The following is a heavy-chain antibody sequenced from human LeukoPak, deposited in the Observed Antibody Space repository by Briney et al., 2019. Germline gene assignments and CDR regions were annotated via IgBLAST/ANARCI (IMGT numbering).Heavy chain of an antibody. CDR2: IIPIFGTA. Sequence: GASVTVSCKASGGTFSSYAISWVRQAPGQGLEWMGGIIPIFGTANYAQKFQGRVTITADESTSTAYMELSSLRSEDTAVYYCASNPYYDSSGGGFDYWGQGTLVTVSS. D-gene: IGHD3-22*01. V-gene: IGHV1-69*13. CDR3: ASNPYYDSSGGGFDY. CDR1: GGTFSSYA. J-gene: IGHJ4*02.